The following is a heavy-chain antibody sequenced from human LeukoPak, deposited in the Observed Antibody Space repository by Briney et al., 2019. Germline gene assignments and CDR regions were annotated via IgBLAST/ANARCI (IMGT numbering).Heavy chain of an antibody. CDR2: LYSGGGA. Sequence: GGSLRLSCAASGFTVSNSYMSWVRQAPGKGLEWVSVLYSGGGAYYTDSVRGRFTISRDSSKNTLYLQMNSLRADDTAVYYCVGQTHRDYWGQGTLVTVSS. J-gene: IGHJ4*02. V-gene: IGHV3-53*01. CDR1: GFTVSNSY. CDR3: VGQTHRDY.